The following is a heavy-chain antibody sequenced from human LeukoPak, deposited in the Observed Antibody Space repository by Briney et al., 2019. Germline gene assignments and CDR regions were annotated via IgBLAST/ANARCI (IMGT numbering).Heavy chain of an antibody. CDR1: GDSISTGAYY. J-gene: IGHJ6*03. CDR3: ARETIAAAPSYYYYYYYMDV. D-gene: IGHD6-13*01. Sequence: PSQTLSLTCTVSGDSISTGAYYWSWIRQPPGKGLEWIGYIYHSGGTYYNPSLKSRVTMSVDTSKNQFSLKLSSVTAADTAVYYCARETIAAAPSYYYYYYYMDVWGKGTTVTVSS. V-gene: IGHV4-30-2*01. CDR2: IYHSGGT.